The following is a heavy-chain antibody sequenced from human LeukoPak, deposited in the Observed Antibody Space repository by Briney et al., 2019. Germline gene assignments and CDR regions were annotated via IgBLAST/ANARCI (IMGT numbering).Heavy chain of an antibody. J-gene: IGHJ4*02. CDR3: ARTSSTSFRSYFDY. V-gene: IGHV4-59*11. Sequence: SSETLSLTCTVSSVSISSQDWRWIRQSPGKGLVWIGYSHYSGDTSYNPSLKSRVTISLDTSKNQFSLRLSSVTAADTAVYYCARTSSTSFRSYFDYWGQGTLVTVSS. CDR1: SVSISSQD. CDR2: SHYSGDT. D-gene: IGHD2-2*01.